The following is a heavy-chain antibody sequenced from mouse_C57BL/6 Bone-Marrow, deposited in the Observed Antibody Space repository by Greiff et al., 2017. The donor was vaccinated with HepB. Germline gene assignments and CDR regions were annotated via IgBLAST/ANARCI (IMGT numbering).Heavy chain of an antibody. Sequence: EVNVVESGGGLVQSGRSLRLSCATSGFTFSDFYMEWVRQAPGKGLEWIAASRNKANDYTTEYSASVKGRFIVSRDTSQSILYLQMNALRAEDTAIYYCARDAPITGYWYFDVWGTGTTVTVSS. CDR2: SRNKANDYTT. V-gene: IGHV7-1*01. CDR3: ARDAPITGYWYFDV. J-gene: IGHJ1*03. CDR1: GFTFSDFY. D-gene: IGHD1-1*01.